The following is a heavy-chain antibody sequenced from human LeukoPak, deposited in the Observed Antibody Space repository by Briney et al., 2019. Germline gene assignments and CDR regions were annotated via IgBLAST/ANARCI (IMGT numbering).Heavy chain of an antibody. J-gene: IGHJ5*02. D-gene: IGHD3-10*01. CDR2: ISGSGGST. CDR1: GFTFSSYG. Sequence: GGTLRLSCAASGFTFSSYGMSWVRQAPGKGLEWVSAISGSGGSTYYADSVKGRFTISRDNSKNTPYLQMNSLRAEDTAVYYCARSRTVRGVTVWFDPWGQGTLVTVSS. CDR3: ARSRTVRGVTVWFDP. V-gene: IGHV3-23*01.